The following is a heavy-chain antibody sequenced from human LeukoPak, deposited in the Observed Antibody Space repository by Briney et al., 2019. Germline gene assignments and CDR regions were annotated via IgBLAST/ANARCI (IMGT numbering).Heavy chain of an antibody. Sequence: PGGSLRLSCAASGFTVSSNYMSWVRQAPGKGLEWVSVIYSGGSTYYAESVKGRFTTSRDNSKNTLYLQMNSLRAEDTAVYYCARDWRWNGDGYNWGQGTLVTVSS. CDR3: ARDWRWNGDGYN. CDR2: IYSGGST. CDR1: GFTVSSNY. D-gene: IGHD5-24*01. V-gene: IGHV3-53*01. J-gene: IGHJ4*02.